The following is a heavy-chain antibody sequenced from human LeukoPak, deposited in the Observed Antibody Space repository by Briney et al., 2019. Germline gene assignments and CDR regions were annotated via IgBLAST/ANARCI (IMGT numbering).Heavy chain of an antibody. Sequence: SETLSLTCTVCGGSICSYYWSWIRQPPGKGLEWIGYIYYSGSTNYNPSLKSRVTISVDTSKNQFSLKLSSVTAADTAVYYCARGQWLYYFDYWGQGTLVTVSS. D-gene: IGHD6-19*01. CDR1: GGSICSYY. J-gene: IGHJ4*02. CDR3: ARGQWLYYFDY. V-gene: IGHV4-59*01. CDR2: IYYSGST.